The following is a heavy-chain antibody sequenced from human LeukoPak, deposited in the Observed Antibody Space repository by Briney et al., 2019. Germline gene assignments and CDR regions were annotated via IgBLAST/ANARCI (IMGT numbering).Heavy chain of an antibody. V-gene: IGHV1-8*01. CDR3: ARAPDFWSGEYYYYYYMDV. CDR2: MNPNSGNT. J-gene: IGHJ6*03. CDR1: GYTFTSYD. D-gene: IGHD3-3*01. Sequence: GASVKVSCKASGYTFTSYDINWVRQATGQGLEWMGWMNPNSGNTGYAQKFQDRVTMTRNTSISTAYMELSSLRSEDTAVYYCARAPDFWSGEYYYYYYMDVWGKGTTVTVSS.